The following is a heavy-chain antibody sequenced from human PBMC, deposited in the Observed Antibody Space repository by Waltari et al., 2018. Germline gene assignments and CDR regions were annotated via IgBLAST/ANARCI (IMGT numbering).Heavy chain of an antibody. J-gene: IGHJ4*02. CDR3: VRHSSGWYPFDY. Sequence: QLQLQESGPGLVKPSETLSLTCTVSGGSISSSSYYWGWIRQPPGKGLEWIGSIYYSGSTYYNPSLKSRVTISVDTSKNQFSLKLSSVTAADTAVYYCVRHSSGWYPFDYWGQGTLVTVSS. CDR1: GGSISSSSYY. CDR2: IYYSGST. D-gene: IGHD6-19*01. V-gene: IGHV4-39*01.